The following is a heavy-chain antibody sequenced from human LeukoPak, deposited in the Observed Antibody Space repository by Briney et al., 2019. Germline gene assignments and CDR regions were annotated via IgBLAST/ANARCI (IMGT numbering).Heavy chain of an antibody. J-gene: IGHJ4*02. V-gene: IGHV4-59*08. D-gene: IGHD4-17*01. CDR3: ARLATYGDFSD. Sequence: SETLSLTCTVSGDSTSGYYWSWVRQPPGKGLEWIGYIFHSGSTKYNPSLESRVTISIDTSKNQFSLRLSSVTAADTAVYYCARLATYGDFSDWGQGTLVTVSS. CDR1: GDSTSGYY. CDR2: IFHSGST.